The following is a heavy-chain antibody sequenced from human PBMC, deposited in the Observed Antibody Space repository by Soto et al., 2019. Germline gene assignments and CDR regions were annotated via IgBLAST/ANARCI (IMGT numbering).Heavy chain of an antibody. Sequence: GGSLRLSCAASGFTFSSYAMSWVRQAPWKGLEWVSAISGSGGSTYYADSVKGRFTISRDNSKNTLYLQMNSLRAEDTAVYYCAKDLNMVRGVESTFDYWGQGTLVTVSS. CDR1: GFTFSSYA. V-gene: IGHV3-23*01. CDR2: ISGSGGST. CDR3: AKDLNMVRGVESTFDY. D-gene: IGHD3-10*01. J-gene: IGHJ4*02.